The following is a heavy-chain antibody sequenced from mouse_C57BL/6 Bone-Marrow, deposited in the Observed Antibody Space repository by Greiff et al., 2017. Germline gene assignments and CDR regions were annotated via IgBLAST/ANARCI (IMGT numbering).Heavy chain of an antibody. D-gene: IGHD1-1*01. CDR3: ARDYYGSWFAY. CDR2: ISSGGSYT. J-gene: IGHJ3*01. Sequence: EVKLMESGGDLVKPGGSLKLSCAASGFTFSSYGMSWVRQTPDKRLEWVATISSGGSYTYYPDSVKGRFTISRDNAKNTLYLQMSSLKSEDTAMYYCARDYYGSWFAYWGQGTLVTVSA. CDR1: GFTFSSYG. V-gene: IGHV5-6*01.